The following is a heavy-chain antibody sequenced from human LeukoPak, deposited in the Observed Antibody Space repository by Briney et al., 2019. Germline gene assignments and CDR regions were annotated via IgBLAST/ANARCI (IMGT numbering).Heavy chain of an antibody. CDR3: AQGKSSWPDAFDI. Sequence: PGGSLRLSCAASGFTFSSYAMSWVRQAPGKGLEWVSAISGSGGSTYYADSVKGRFTISRDNSKNTLYLQMNSLRAEDTAVYYCAQGKSSWPDAFDIWGQGTMVTVSS. CDR2: ISGSGGST. D-gene: IGHD2-15*01. J-gene: IGHJ3*02. CDR1: GFTFSSYA. V-gene: IGHV3-23*01.